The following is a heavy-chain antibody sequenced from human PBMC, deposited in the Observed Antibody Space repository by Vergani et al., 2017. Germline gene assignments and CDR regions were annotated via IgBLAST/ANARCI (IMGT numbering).Heavy chain of an antibody. D-gene: IGHD1-7*01. CDR2: IIPILGIA. V-gene: IGHV1-69*02. CDR1: GGTFSSYT. CDR3: ARWRTTRDYYYYYMDV. Sequence: QVQLVQSGAEVKKPGSSVKVSCKASGGTFSSYTISWVRQAPGQGLEWMGRIIPILGIANYAQKFQGRVTITAYKSTSTAYMELSSLRSEDTAVYYCARWRTTRDYYYYYMDVWGKGTTVTVSS. J-gene: IGHJ6*03.